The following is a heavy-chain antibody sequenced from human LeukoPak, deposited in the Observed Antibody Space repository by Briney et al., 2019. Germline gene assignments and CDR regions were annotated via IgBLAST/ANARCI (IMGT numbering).Heavy chain of an antibody. CDR3: ARHLPYSSGWDPEDY. J-gene: IGHJ4*02. D-gene: IGHD6-19*01. CDR1: GYTFTGHY. V-gene: IGHV1-2*02. CDR2: INPNSGGT. Sequence: ASVKVSCKASGYTFTGHYMHWLRQAPGQGLEWMGWINPNSGGTNYAQKFQGRVTMTRDTSISTAYMELSRLRSDDTAVYYCARHLPYSSGWDPEDYWGQGTLVTVSS.